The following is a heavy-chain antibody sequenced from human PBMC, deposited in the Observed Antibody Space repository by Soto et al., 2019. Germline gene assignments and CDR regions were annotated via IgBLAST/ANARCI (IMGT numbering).Heavy chain of an antibody. CDR3: ATWHEREHAYDV. J-gene: IGHJ3*01. V-gene: IGHV3-53*01. CDR1: GLTISGKKY. Sequence: ESGGGLIQPGESLRLSCAAFGLTISGKKYVAWVRQAPGKGLEWVSALYDVDGSFYADSVKGRVTTSSDSSKTTVYLQMNDLRPDDTAVYYCATWHEREHAYDVWGQGTTVTVSS. D-gene: IGHD1-1*01. CDR2: LYDVDGS.